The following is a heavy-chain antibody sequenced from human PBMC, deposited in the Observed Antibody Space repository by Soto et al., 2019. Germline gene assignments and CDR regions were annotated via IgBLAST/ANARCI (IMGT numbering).Heavy chain of an antibody. CDR3: WRAHAPTPPFSC. J-gene: IGHJ4*01. V-gene: IGHV4-59*01. CDR2: IFHSGNA. CDR1: GGSMRHAY. Sequence: SETLSLTCTVSGGSMRHAYWSWIRQPPGKRLEWIGFIFHSGNAKYIPSLKNRVTISIAMSKLQFFLSLVFVTTADTAVYFCWRAHAPTPPFSCWDLGTLVTVSS. D-gene: IGHD2-15*01.